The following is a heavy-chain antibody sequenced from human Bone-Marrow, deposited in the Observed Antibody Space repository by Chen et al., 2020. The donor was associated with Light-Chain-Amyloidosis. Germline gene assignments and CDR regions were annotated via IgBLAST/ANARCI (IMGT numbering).Heavy chain of an antibody. CDR3: ARGPGTWGRSWYFYL. Sequence: QAQLQESGPGLVKASVTLSLICTVSGDSINGQYWGWIRQPAGKGLEWIGRIFLGGRTDYNPSLRSRVTMAGDMSKNHLSLKLTSMTAADAAVYYCARGPGTWGRSWYFYLWGRGTLVTVSS. J-gene: IGHJ2*01. CDR2: IFLGGRT. D-gene: IGHD3-16*01. CDR1: GDSINGQY. V-gene: IGHV4-4*07.